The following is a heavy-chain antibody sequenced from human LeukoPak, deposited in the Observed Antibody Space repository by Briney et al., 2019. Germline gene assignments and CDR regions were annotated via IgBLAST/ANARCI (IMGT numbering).Heavy chain of an antibody. D-gene: IGHD6-13*01. CDR3: AREDSSSWPFDY. V-gene: IGHV1-2*02. CDR1: GGTFSSYA. CDR2: INPNSGGT. Sequence: ASVKVSCKASGGTFSSYAISWVRQAPGQGLEWMGGINPNSGGTNYAQKFQGRVTMTRDTSISTAYMELSRLRSDDTAVYYCAREDSSSWPFDYWGQGTLVTVSS. J-gene: IGHJ4*02.